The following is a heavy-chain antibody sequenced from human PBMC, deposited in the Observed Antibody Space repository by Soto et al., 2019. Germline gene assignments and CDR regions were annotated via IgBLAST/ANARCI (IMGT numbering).Heavy chain of an antibody. CDR1: GFTFSSYG. Sequence: QVQLVESGGGVGQPGRSLRLSCAASGFTFSSYGMHWVRQAPGKGLEWVAVISYDGSNKYYADSVKGRFTISRDNSKNTLYLQMNSLRAEDTAVYYCAKAGADYYDSSGFDYWGQGTLVTVSS. CDR3: AKAGADYYDSSGFDY. D-gene: IGHD3-22*01. CDR2: ISYDGSNK. V-gene: IGHV3-30*18. J-gene: IGHJ4*02.